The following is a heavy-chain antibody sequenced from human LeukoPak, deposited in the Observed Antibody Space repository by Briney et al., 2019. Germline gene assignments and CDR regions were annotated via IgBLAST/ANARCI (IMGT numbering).Heavy chain of an antibody. Sequence: SETLSLTCAVYGGSFSGYYWSWIRQPPGKGLEWIGEINHIGSTNYNPSLKSRVTISVDTSKNQFSLKLSSVTAADTAVYYCASRGRAYGSGSYYNRYYFDYWGQGMLVTVSS. D-gene: IGHD3-10*01. V-gene: IGHV4-34*01. J-gene: IGHJ4*02. CDR2: INHIGST. CDR3: ASRGRAYGSGSYYNRYYFDY. CDR1: GGSFSGYY.